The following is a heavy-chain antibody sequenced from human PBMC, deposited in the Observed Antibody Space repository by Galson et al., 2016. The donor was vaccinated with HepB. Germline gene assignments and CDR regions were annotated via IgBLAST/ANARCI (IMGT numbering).Heavy chain of an antibody. CDR2: TYFRSKWYS. Sequence: CAISGDSVSTKSATWNWIRQSPSRGLEWLGRTYFRSKWYSDYAVSVKSRITVNADISENQFSLHLQYVTPEDTAVYYCARHPAPWGIGDWGGPFDYWGQGTQVTVSS. V-gene: IGHV6-1*01. CDR1: GDSVSTKSAT. D-gene: IGHD3-16*01. CDR3: ARHPAPWGIGDWGGPFDY. J-gene: IGHJ4*02.